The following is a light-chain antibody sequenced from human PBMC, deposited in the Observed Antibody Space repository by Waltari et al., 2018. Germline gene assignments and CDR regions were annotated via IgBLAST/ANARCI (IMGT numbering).Light chain of an antibody. J-gene: IGKJ2*01. Sequence: EIVLTQSPATLSLFPGERATLSCRASQSISSYLAWYQQKPGQAPRLVIYDASNRATGIPARFSCSGSETEFTLTISRLEPEDFAFYYCQQRTKWPPHTFGQGSKLEIK. CDR2: DAS. CDR1: QSISSY. V-gene: IGKV3-11*01. CDR3: QQRTKWPPHT.